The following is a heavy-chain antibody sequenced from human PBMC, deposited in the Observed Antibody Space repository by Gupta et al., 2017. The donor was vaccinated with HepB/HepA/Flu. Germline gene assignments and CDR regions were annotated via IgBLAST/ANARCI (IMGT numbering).Heavy chain of an antibody. CDR3: VRQFYYGLDV. Sequence: EVQLVESGGGVVRPGGSLRLSCAASGFTFDVYGMNWVRQAPGKGLEWVSGIKWRGGATGYAESVEGRFTISRDNTKNFLYLQMNSXRXEDTALXYCVRQFYYGLDVWGQGTTVTVSS. V-gene: IGHV3-20*04. J-gene: IGHJ6*02. D-gene: IGHD3-10*01. CDR2: IKWRGGAT. CDR1: GFTFDVYG.